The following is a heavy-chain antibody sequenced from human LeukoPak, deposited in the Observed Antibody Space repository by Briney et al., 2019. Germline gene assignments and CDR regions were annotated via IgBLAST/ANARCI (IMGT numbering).Heavy chain of an antibody. CDR2: INPNSGGT. Sequence: ASVKVSCKASGYTFTGYYMHWVRQAPGQGLEWMGWINPNSGGTNYAQKFQGRVTMTRDTSISTAYMELSRLRSDDTAVYYCARDRGDWNDRMDYYYYYMDVWGKGTTVTISS. D-gene: IGHD1-1*01. CDR1: GYTFTGYY. V-gene: IGHV1-2*02. CDR3: ARDRGDWNDRMDYYYYYMDV. J-gene: IGHJ6*03.